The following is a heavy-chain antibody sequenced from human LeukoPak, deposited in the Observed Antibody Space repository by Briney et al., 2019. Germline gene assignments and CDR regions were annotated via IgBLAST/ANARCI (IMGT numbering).Heavy chain of an antibody. CDR2: IQFDGSNK. V-gene: IGHV3-30*02. CDR3: ATATTSGTVY. CDR1: GFTFHNYD. D-gene: IGHD1/OR15-1a*01. J-gene: IGHJ4*02. Sequence: GGSLRLSCATSGFTFHNYDMHWVRQAPGKGLEWVAFIQFDGSNKYYADSVKGRFTISRDNSRNTLYLQMNSLRVEDTAIYYCATATTSGTVYWGQGTLVTVSS.